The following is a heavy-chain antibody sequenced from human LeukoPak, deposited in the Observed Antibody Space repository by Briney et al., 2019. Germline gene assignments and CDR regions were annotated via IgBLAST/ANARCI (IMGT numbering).Heavy chain of an antibody. V-gene: IGHV1-2*02. CDR1: GYTFTGYY. Sequence: GASVKVSCKASGYTFTGYYMHWVRQAPGQGLEWMGWINPNSGGTNYAQKFQGRVTMTRDTSISTAYMELSRLRSDDTAVYYCARDARIIAAAGTGRFDYWGQGTLVTVSS. J-gene: IGHJ4*02. D-gene: IGHD6-13*01. CDR2: INPNSGGT. CDR3: ARDARIIAAAGTGRFDY.